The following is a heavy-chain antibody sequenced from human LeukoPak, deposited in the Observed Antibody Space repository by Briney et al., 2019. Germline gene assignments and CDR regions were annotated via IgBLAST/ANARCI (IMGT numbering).Heavy chain of an antibody. D-gene: IGHD3-10*01. V-gene: IGHV3-21*01. CDR2: ISSSSTYI. CDR3: ARVREAAAFDY. CDR1: GFTFSSYS. Sequence: GGSLRLSCAASGFTFSSYSKNWVRQAPGKGLEWVSSISSSSTYIYYADSVKGRFTISRDNAKNSLYLQMNSLRAEDTAVYYCARVREAAAFDYWGQETLVTVSS. J-gene: IGHJ4*02.